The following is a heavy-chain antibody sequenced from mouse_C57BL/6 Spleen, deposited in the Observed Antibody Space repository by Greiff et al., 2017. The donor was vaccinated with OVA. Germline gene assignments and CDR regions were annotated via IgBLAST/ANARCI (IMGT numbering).Heavy chain of an antibody. Sequence: EVKLQESGPELVKPGASVKIPCKASGYTFTDYNMDWVKQSHGKSLEWIGDINPNNGGTIYNQKFKGKATLTVDKSSSTAYMELRSLTSEDTAVYYCAREVSEGFAYWGQGTLVTVSA. J-gene: IGHJ3*01. V-gene: IGHV1-18*01. CDR1: GYTFTDYN. CDR3: AREVSEGFAY. CDR2: INPNNGGT.